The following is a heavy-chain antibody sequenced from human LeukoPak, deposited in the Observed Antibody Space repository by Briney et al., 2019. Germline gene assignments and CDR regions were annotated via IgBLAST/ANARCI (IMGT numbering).Heavy chain of an antibody. Sequence: GASVKVSCKASGYTFTSYYMHWVRQAPGQGLEWMGIINPSGGSTSYAQKFQGRVTMTRDTSTSTVYMELSSLRSEDTAVYYCARSTLAAGGYYYGMDVWGQGTTVTVSS. CDR1: GYTFTSYY. CDR2: INPSGGST. CDR3: ARSTLAAGGYYYGMDV. J-gene: IGHJ6*02. D-gene: IGHD3-3*02. V-gene: IGHV1-46*01.